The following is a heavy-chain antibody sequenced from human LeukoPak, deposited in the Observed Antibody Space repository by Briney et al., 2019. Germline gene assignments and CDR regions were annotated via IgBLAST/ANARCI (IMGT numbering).Heavy chain of an antibody. J-gene: IGHJ5*02. V-gene: IGHV1-2*02. CDR1: GYTFTNHD. CDR3: ARERGIAAAGTRRRNWFDP. Sequence: ASVKVSCKASGYTFTNHDMHWVRQAPGQRLEWMGWINPNSGGTNYAQKFQGRVTMTRDTSISTAYMELSRLRSDDTAVYYCARERGIAAAGTRRRNWFDPWGQGTLVTVSS. CDR2: INPNSGGT. D-gene: IGHD6-13*01.